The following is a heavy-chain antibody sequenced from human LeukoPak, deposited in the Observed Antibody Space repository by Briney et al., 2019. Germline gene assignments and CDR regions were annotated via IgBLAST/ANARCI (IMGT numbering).Heavy chain of an antibody. Sequence: ASVKVSCTASGYTFTSYYMHWVRQAPGQGLEWMGIINPSGGSTSYAQKFQGRVTMTRDTSTSTVYMGLSSLRSEDTAVYYCARGGVTMIVVVINPSDAFDIWGQGTMVTVSS. CDR2: INPSGGST. V-gene: IGHV1-46*01. D-gene: IGHD3-22*01. J-gene: IGHJ3*02. CDR1: GYTFTSYY. CDR3: ARGGVTMIVVVINPSDAFDI.